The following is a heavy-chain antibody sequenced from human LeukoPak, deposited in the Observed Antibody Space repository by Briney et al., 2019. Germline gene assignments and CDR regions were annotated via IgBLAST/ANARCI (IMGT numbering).Heavy chain of an antibody. J-gene: IGHJ4*02. V-gene: IGHV3-23*01. CDR2: ISDSGGGT. CDR1: GFAFSNHA. Sequence: GGSLRLSCAASGFAFSNHAMSWVRQAPGKGLEWVSGISDSGGGTYYADSVKGRFTISRDNAKNSLYLQMNSLRAEDTAVYYCARAGFYGDYTDYWGQGTLVTVSS. D-gene: IGHD4-17*01. CDR3: ARAGFYGDYTDY.